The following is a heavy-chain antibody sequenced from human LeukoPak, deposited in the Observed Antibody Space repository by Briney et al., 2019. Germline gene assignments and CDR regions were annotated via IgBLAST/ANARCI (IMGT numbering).Heavy chain of an antibody. V-gene: IGHV1-2*02. Sequence: GASVKVSCKASGYTFTGYYMHWVRQAPGQGLEWMGWINPNSGGTNYAQKFQGRVTMTRDTSISTAYMEVSSLTSEDTAVYYCAAEDDYVWKNYRSLDIWGQGTMVTVSS. CDR2: INPNSGGT. J-gene: IGHJ3*02. D-gene: IGHD3-16*02. CDR3: AAEDDYVWKNYRSLDI. CDR1: GYTFTGYY.